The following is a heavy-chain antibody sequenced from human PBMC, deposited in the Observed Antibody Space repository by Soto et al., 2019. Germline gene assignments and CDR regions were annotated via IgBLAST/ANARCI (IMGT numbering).Heavy chain of an antibody. CDR3: ARVGLPTAAGTGNWFDP. Sequence: ASVKVSCKSSGYTFTGYYMHWVRQAPGQGLEWMGWINPNSGGTNYAQKFQGRVTMTRDTSISTAYMELSRLRSDDTAVYYCARVGLPTAAGTGNWFDPWGQGTLVTVSS. CDR2: INPNSGGT. CDR1: GYTFTGYY. J-gene: IGHJ5*02. V-gene: IGHV1-2*02. D-gene: IGHD6-13*01.